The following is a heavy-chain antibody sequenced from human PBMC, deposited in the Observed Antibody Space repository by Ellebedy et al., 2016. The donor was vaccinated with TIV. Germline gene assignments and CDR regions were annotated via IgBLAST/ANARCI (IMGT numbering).Heavy chain of an antibody. CDR3: ARGYGMIDY. J-gene: IGHJ4*02. D-gene: IGHD4-17*01. CDR2: IKQDRSEK. V-gene: IGHV3-7*01. Sequence: PGGSLRLSCAASGFTFSSYWISWVRQAPGKGLEWVSNIKQDRSEKYYVDSVKGRFTISRDNAKNSLYLQRNSLIAEDTAVYYCARGYGMIDYWGQGNLVTDSS. CDR1: GFTFSSYW.